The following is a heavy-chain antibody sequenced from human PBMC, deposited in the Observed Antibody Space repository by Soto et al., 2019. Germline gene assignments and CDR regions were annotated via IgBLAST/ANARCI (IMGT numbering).Heavy chain of an antibody. D-gene: IGHD3-22*01. CDR2: IYYSGST. CDR1: GDSISSYF. J-gene: IGHJ4*02. Sequence: SETLALTCPVSGDSISSYFWSLIRPHPGKGLEWIGYIYYSGSTNYNPSLKSRVTISVDTSKNQFSLKLSSVTAADTAVYYCARVRPDYYDSSGYYYDYWGQGTLVTVSS. V-gene: IGHV4-59*01. CDR3: ARVRPDYYDSSGYYYDY.